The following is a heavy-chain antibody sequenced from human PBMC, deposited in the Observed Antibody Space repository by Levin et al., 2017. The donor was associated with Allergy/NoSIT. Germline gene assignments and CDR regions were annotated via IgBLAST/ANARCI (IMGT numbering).Heavy chain of an antibody. CDR1: GFTVSSNY. CDR3: ARVGGYRCSGGSCYATPYYFDY. CDR2: IYSGGST. D-gene: IGHD2-15*01. Sequence: GESLKISCAASGFTVSSNYMSWVRQAPGKGLEWVSVIYSGGSTYYADSVKGRFTISRDNSKNTLYLQMNSLRAEDTAVYYCARVGGYRCSGGSCYATPYYFDYWGQGTLVTVSS. J-gene: IGHJ4*02. V-gene: IGHV3-53*01.